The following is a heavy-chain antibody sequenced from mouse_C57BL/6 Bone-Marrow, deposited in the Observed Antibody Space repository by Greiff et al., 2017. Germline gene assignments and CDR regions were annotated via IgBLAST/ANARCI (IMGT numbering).Heavy chain of an antibody. J-gene: IGHJ4*01. CDR1: GFSFNTYA. CDR2: IRSKSNNYAT. Sequence: EVNVVESGGGLVQPKGSLKLSCAASGFSFNTYAMNWVRQAPGKGLEWVARIRSKSNNYATYYADSVKDRFTISRDDSESMLYLQMNNLKTEDTAMYYCVRYGNYLYAMDYWGQGTSVTVSS. V-gene: IGHV10-1*01. CDR3: VRYGNYLYAMDY. D-gene: IGHD2-10*02.